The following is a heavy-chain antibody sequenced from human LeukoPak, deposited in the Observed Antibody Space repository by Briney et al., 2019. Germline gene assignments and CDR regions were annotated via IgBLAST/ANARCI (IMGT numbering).Heavy chain of an antibody. V-gene: IGHV4-34*01. D-gene: IGHD3-3*01. J-gene: IGHJ4*02. CDR3: ARGRRGYYDFWSGYYLLY. Sequence: SETLSLTCAVYGGSFSGYYWSWIRQPSGKGLEWIGEINHSGSTNYNPSLKSRVTISVDTSKNQFSLKLSSVTAADTAVYYCARGRRGYYDFWSGYYLLYWGQGTLVTVSS. CDR2: INHSGST. CDR1: GGSFSGYY.